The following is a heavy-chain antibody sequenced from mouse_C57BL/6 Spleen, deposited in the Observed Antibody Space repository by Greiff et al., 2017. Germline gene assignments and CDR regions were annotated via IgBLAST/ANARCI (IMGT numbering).Heavy chain of an antibody. J-gene: IGHJ4*01. D-gene: IGHD2-2*01. CDR2: IDPENGDT. Sequence: EVQLQQSGAELVRPGASVKLSCTASGFHIKDDYMHWVKQRPEQGLEWIGWIDPENGDTEYASKFQGKATITADTSSNTAYLQLSSLTSEDTAVYYCTTVRSMDYWGQGTSVTVSS. CDR1: GFHIKDDY. CDR3: TTVRSMDY. V-gene: IGHV14-4*01.